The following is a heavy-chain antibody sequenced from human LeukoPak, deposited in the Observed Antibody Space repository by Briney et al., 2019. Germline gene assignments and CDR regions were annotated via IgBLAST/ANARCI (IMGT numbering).Heavy chain of an antibody. CDR1: GGSISSGGYS. V-gene: IGHV4-30-2*03. CDR3: ARQVPGGYDYALDY. CDR2: IHHSGST. D-gene: IGHD5-12*01. J-gene: IGHJ4*02. Sequence: SETLSLTCAVSGGSISSGGYSWSWIRQPPGKGLEWIGSIHHSGSTYYNPSLKSRVTISVDTSKNQFSLKLTSVTAADTAVYYCARQVPGGYDYALDYWGQGTLVTVSS.